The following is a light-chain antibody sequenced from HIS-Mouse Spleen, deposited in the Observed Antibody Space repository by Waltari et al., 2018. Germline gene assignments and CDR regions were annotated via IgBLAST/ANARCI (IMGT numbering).Light chain of an antibody. V-gene: IGKV1-8*01. J-gene: IGKJ2*01. CDR1: QGISSY. CDR3: QQYYSYPMYT. CDR2: AAS. Sequence: AIRMTQSPSSFSASTGDRVTITCRASQGISSYLAWYQQKPGKARKLLIYAASTLQSGVPSRFSGSGSGTDFTLTISCLQSEDFATYYCQQYYSYPMYTFGQGTKLEIK.